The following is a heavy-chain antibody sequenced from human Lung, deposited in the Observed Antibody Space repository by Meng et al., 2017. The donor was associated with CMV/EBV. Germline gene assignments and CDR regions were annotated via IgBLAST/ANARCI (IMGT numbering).Heavy chain of an antibody. CDR3: ARFPFDY. J-gene: IGHJ4*02. CDR2: IYKSGRT. Sequence: SXTXSLTCTVSGYSISSGYYWGWIRQPPGKGLEWIGNIYKSGRTFYSPSLKTRVTMSVDTSKNQFSLKLRSVTAADTAVYYCARFPFDYWVQGTLVTVSS. V-gene: IGHV4-38-2*02. CDR1: GYSISSGYY.